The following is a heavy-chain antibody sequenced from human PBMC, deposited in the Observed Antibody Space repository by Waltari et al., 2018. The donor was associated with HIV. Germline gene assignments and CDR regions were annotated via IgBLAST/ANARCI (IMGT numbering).Heavy chain of an antibody. Sequence: EVQLVESGGGLVQPGGSLRLSWAATGFTFRPYGMSWVRQAPGKGLEWVANIKQDGSEKHYVDSVKGRFTISRDNAKKSLYLQMNSLRAEDTAVYYCARMGLMMYAIGAFDIWGQGTMVTVSS. CDR2: IKQDGSEK. CDR1: GFTFRPYG. CDR3: ARMGLMMYAIGAFDI. J-gene: IGHJ3*02. D-gene: IGHD2-8*01. V-gene: IGHV3-7*01.